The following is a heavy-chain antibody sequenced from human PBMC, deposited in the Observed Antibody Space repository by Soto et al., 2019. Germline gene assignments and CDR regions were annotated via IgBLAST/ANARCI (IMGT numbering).Heavy chain of an antibody. CDR2: IFYDGKKN. J-gene: IGHJ6*02. CDR1: GFTFSSYG. CDR3: AKDEVLVEVVARDYYGMDV. V-gene: IGHV3-30*18. Sequence: QVQLVESGGGVVQPGRSLRLSCAASGFTFSSYGMHWVRQAPGKGLEWVALIFYDGKKNYYADSVKGRFTISRDNSKNTLYLQMNSLRAEDTAVYYCAKDEVLVEVVARDYYGMDVWGQGTTVTVSS. D-gene: IGHD2-15*01.